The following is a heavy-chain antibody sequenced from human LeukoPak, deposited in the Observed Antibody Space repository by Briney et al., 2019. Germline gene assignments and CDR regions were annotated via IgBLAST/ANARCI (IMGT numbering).Heavy chain of an antibody. CDR3: AKGLVPAAIRVVDY. Sequence: GGSLRLSCAASGLTFSSYAMGWVRQAPGKGLEWVSAISASGGSTYYADSVKGRFTISRDNSQNTLYLQVNSLRAEDTAVYYCAKGLVPAAIRVVDYWGQGTLVTVSS. CDR2: ISASGGST. J-gene: IGHJ4*02. V-gene: IGHV3-23*01. CDR1: GLTFSSYA. D-gene: IGHD2-2*01.